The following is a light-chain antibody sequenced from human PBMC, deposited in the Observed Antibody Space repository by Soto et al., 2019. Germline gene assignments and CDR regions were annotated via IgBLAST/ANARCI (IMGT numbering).Light chain of an antibody. CDR1: SSDVGGYNY. CDR3: SSYTSRGTYV. CDR2: EVS. J-gene: IGLJ1*01. Sequence: QSALTQPASVSRSPGQSITISCTGTSSDVGGYNYVSWYQQHPGKAPKLMIYEVSNRPSGISNRFSGSKSGNTASLTISGLQAEDEADYYCSSYTSRGTYVFGTGTKVTV. V-gene: IGLV2-14*01.